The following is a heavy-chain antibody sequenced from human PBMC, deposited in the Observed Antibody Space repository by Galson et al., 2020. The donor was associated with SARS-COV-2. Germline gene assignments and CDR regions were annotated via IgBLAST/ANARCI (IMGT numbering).Heavy chain of an antibody. J-gene: IGHJ6*02. CDR2: IRSKANSYAT. V-gene: IGHV3-73*01. Sequence: GGSLRLSCAASGFTFSGSAMHWVRQASGKGLEWVGRIRSKANSYATAYAASVKGRFTISRDDSKNTAYLQMNSLKTEDTAVYYCTRHLGTDSSSLYGSPFSGGNYYGMDVWGQGTTVTVSS. CDR1: GFTFSGSA. CDR3: TRHLGTDSSSLYGSPFSGGNYYGMDV. D-gene: IGHD6-13*01.